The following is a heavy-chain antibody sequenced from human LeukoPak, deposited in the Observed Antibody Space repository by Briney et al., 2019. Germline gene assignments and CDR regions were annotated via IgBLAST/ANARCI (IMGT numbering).Heavy chain of an antibody. CDR3: ARVSGRLERQSDLDY. CDR1: GFTFASYS. D-gene: IGHD1-1*01. J-gene: IGHJ4*02. Sequence: GGSLRLSCAASGFTFASYSMNWVRQAPGKGLEWVSSIIGDSTYIYNAGSVKGRFTISRDNAQASLYLQMISLRADDTAVYYCARVSGRLERQSDLDYWGQGTLVIVSS. V-gene: IGHV3-21*01. CDR2: IIGDSTYI.